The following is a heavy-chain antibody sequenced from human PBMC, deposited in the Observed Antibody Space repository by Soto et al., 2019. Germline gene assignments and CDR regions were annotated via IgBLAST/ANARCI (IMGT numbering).Heavy chain of an antibody. D-gene: IGHD3-16*01. CDR1: GFTVSNNY. V-gene: IGHV3-53*01. Sequence: EVQLVESGGGLIQPGGSLRLSCAVSGFTVSNNYMSWVRQAPGKGLEGVSVIYSGGYTAYGDSVKGRFTTSRDNSKNTLNLQMNSRGAATTALYSGAPRWGGGGYWGQGTLVTVSS. CDR2: IYSGGYT. J-gene: IGHJ4*02. CDR3: APRWGGGGY.